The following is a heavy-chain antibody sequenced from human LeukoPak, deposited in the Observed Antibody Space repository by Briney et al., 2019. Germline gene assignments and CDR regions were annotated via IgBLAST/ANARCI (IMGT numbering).Heavy chain of an antibody. V-gene: IGHV3-23*01. Sequence: HPGGSLRLSCAASGITFSTYAMSWVRQAPGKGLEWVSAISGSGGSTYYADSVKGRFTISRDNSRNTLFLQMNNLRAEDTALYFCASAREYCGSAECYEYFQHWGQGTLVIVSS. CDR2: ISGSGGST. J-gene: IGHJ1*01. CDR1: GITFSTYA. D-gene: IGHD2-21*01. CDR3: ASAREYCGSAECYEYFQH.